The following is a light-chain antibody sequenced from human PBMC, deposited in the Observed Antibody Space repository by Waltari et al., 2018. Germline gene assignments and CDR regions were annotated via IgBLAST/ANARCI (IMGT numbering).Light chain of an antibody. CDR2: EVT. CDR3: SSYRSSSTLVV. V-gene: IGLV2-14*01. Sequence: YPQYPGKLPQLLMYEVTNPPSWVSNRCPGSKSGSTASLTISGLQAEDEADYYCSSYRSSSTLVVFGGGTKLIVL. J-gene: IGLJ2*01.